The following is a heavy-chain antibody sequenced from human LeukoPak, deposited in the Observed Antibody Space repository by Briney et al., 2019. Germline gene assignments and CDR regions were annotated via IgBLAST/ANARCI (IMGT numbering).Heavy chain of an antibody. CDR1: GFTFSSYW. Sequence: GGSLRLSCAASGFTFSSYWMSWVRQAPGKGLEWVANIKQDGSEKYYVDSVKGRFTISRDNAKNSLYLQMNSLRAEDTAVYYCARVDYGDVDAFDIWGQGTMVTVSS. D-gene: IGHD4-17*01. V-gene: IGHV3-7*01. CDR3: ARVDYGDVDAFDI. J-gene: IGHJ3*02. CDR2: IKQDGSEK.